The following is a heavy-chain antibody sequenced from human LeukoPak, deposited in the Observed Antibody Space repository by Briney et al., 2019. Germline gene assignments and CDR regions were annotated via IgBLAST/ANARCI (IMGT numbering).Heavy chain of an antibody. Sequence: SETLSLTCTVSGGSISSYYWSWIRQPPGKGLEWIGYIYYSGSTNYNPSLKSRVTISVDTSKDQFSLKLSSVTAADTAVYYCARDFDYWGQGTLVTVSS. J-gene: IGHJ4*02. CDR2: IYYSGST. CDR1: GGSISSYY. CDR3: ARDFDY. V-gene: IGHV4-59*01.